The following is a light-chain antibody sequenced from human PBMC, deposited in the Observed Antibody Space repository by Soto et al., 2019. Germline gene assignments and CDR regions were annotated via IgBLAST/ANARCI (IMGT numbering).Light chain of an antibody. CDR2: DNN. CDR1: NSNIDNNY. CDR3: GTWDSSLSAVL. V-gene: IGLV1-51*01. J-gene: IGLJ2*01. Sequence: QSVLTQPPSVSAAPGQRVTISCSGSNSNIDNNYVSWFQQLPGTAPKLLIYDNNKRPSGIPDRFSGSKSGTSATLDITGLQTGDEAHYYCGTWDSSLSAVLFGGGTKLTVL.